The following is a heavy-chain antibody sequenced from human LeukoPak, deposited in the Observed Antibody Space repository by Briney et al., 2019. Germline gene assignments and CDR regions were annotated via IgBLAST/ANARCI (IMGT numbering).Heavy chain of an antibody. J-gene: IGHJ6*03. D-gene: IGHD3-9*01. Sequence: GGSLRLSCAASGFTFSSYAMSWVRQAPGKGLEWVSAISGSGGSTYYADSVKGRFTISRDNSKNTLYLQMNSLKTEDAAVYYCTRLGRYSYYYYMDVWGKGTTVTVSS. V-gene: IGHV3-23*01. CDR3: TRLGRYSYYYYMDV. CDR2: ISGSGGST. CDR1: GFTFSSYA.